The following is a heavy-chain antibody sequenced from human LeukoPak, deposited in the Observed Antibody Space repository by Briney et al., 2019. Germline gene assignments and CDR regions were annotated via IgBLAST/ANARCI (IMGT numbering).Heavy chain of an antibody. J-gene: IGHJ4*02. CDR2: ISAYNGNT. CDR1: GYTFTSYG. CDR3: AREGDYYDSSGPRGVFDY. D-gene: IGHD3-22*01. Sequence: ASAKVSCKASGYTFTSYGISWVRQAPGQGLEWMGWISAYNGNTNYAQKLQGRVTMTTDTSTSTAYMELRSLRSDDTAVYYCAREGDYYDSSGPRGVFDYWGQGTLVTVSS. V-gene: IGHV1-18*01.